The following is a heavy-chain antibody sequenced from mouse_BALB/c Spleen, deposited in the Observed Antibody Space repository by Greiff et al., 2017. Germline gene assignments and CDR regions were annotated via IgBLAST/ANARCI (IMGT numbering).Heavy chain of an antibody. CDR3: AREYGNFAWFAY. V-gene: IGHV1-19*01. J-gene: IGHJ3*01. CDR2: VNPYNGGT. Sequence: EVKLQQSGPELVKPGASVKMSCKASGYTFTDYYMDWVKQSHGESFEWIGRVNPYNGGTSYNQKFKGKATLTVDKSSSTAYMELNSLTSEDSAVYYCAREYGNFAWFAYWGQGTLVTVSA. CDR1: GYTFTDYY. D-gene: IGHD2-10*02.